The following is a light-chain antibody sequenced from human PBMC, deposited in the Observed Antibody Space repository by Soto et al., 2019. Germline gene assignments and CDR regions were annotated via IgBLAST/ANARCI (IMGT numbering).Light chain of an antibody. J-gene: IGKJ5*01. Sequence: DIQMTQSPSTLSGSVGDRVTITCRASHTISSWLAWYQQKPGKAPKLLIYKASTLKSGVPSRFSGSGSGTDFTLTISSLQPEDVAMYYCRQFDNLPITFGQGTRLEIK. CDR3: RQFDNLPIT. CDR2: KAS. V-gene: IGKV1-5*03. CDR1: HTISSW.